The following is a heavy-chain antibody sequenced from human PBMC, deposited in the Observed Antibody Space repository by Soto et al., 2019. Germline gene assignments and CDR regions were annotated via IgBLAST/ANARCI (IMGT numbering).Heavy chain of an antibody. V-gene: IGHV4-34*01. CDR1: GGSFSDYY. CDR3: ARGDIVVVPAAMFYYSYLDV. J-gene: IGHJ6*03. CDR2: INHSGST. D-gene: IGHD2-2*01. Sequence: SETLSLTCAVYGGSFSDYYCTWIRQPPGKGLEWIGEINHSGSTNYNPSLKSRVTISVDTSKNQFSLNLISVTAADTAVYYCARGDIVVVPAAMFYYSYLDVWGQGNTVTVSS.